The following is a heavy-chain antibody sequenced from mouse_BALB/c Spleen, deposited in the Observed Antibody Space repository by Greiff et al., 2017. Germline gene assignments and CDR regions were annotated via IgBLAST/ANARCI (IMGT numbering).Heavy chain of an antibody. Sequence: VQGVESGPGLVAPSQSLSITCTVSGFSLTSYGVHWVRQPPGKGLEWLGVIWAGGSTNYNSALMSRLSISKDNSKSQVFLKMNSLQTDDTAMYYCARVLPTAYWGQGTLVTVSA. J-gene: IGHJ3*01. CDR2: IWAGGST. CDR3: ARVLPTAY. CDR1: GFSLTSYG. D-gene: IGHD2-10*01. V-gene: IGHV2-9*02.